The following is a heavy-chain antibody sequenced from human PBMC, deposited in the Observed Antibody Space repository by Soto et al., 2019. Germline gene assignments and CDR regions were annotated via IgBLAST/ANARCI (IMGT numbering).Heavy chain of an antibody. CDR3: AKDLSPYYYDRSGYYFDD. CDR1: GFTFSSYA. V-gene: IGHV3-23*01. J-gene: IGHJ4*02. CDR2: ISGSGDSA. D-gene: IGHD3-22*01. Sequence: EVHLLESGGGLIHRGGSLRLSCAASGFTFSSYAMSWVRQAPGKGMEWVSGISGSGDSAYYADSVKGRFTISRDRSKNTVYLQMNSLRAEDTAVYYCAKDLSPYYYDRSGYYFDDWGQGTLVTVSS.